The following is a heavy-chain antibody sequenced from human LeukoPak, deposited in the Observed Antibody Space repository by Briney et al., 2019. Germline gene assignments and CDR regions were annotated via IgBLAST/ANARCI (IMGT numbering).Heavy chain of an antibody. Sequence: GGSLRLSCEGSGFTFGDYGMSWVRQPPGQGLEWVSGINRNGGSTDYANSVKGRFTISRYNAKNAHFLQMSSLRVDDTALYYCARGFRNGPFDCWGQGALVTVSS. CDR2: INRNGGST. CDR1: GFTFGDYG. V-gene: IGHV3-20*04. J-gene: IGHJ4*02. D-gene: IGHD2-8*01. CDR3: ARGFRNGPFDC.